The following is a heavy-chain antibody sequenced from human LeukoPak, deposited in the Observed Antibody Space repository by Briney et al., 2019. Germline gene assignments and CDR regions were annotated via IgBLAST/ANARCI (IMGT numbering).Heavy chain of an antibody. CDR2: IIPIFGTA. D-gene: IGHD6-13*01. J-gene: IGHJ4*02. CDR3: ARELIAAAAPDY. Sequence: SVKVSCKASAGTFSSYAISWVRQAPGQGLEWMGGIIPIFGTANYAQKFQGRVTITADESTNTAYMELSSLRSEDTAVYYCARELIAAAAPDYWGQGTLVTVSS. V-gene: IGHV1-69*13. CDR1: AGTFSSYA.